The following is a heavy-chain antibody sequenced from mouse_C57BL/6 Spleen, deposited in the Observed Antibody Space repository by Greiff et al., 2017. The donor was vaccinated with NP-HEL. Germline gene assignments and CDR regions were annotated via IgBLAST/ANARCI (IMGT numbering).Heavy chain of an antibody. J-gene: IGHJ4*01. Sequence: EVQLQQSGPELVKPGASVKISCKASGYTFTDYYMNWVKQSHGKSLEWIGDINPNNGGTSYNQKFKGKATLTVDKSSSTAYMELRSLTSEDSAVYYCARRRGGYYAMDYWGQGTSVTVSS. D-gene: IGHD1-1*02. CDR1: GYTFTDYY. CDR2: INPNNGGT. CDR3: ARRRGGYYAMDY. V-gene: IGHV1-26*01.